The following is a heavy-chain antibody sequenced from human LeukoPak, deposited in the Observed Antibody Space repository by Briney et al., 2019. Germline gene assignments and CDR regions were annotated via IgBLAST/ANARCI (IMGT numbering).Heavy chain of an antibody. V-gene: IGHV5-51*01. Sequence: GESLKISCXCSGYSFINYYIGWVRQMPGKGLEWIRVTYPGGSDTSYNPSFKGQVIFSADKSTTTVYLQWSRLQASDTAIYYCARQYSSGWFRHFDYWGQGTLITVSS. J-gene: IGHJ4*02. D-gene: IGHD3-22*01. CDR3: ARQYSSGWFRHFDY. CDR2: TYPGGSDT. CDR1: GYSFINYY.